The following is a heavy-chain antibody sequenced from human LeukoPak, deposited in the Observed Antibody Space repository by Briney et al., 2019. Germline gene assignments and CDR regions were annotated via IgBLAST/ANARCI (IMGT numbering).Heavy chain of an antibody. D-gene: IGHD2-8*01. J-gene: IGHJ4*02. V-gene: IGHV1-18*01. CDR1: GYTFTSYG. Sequence: GASVKVSCKASGYTFTSYGISWVRQAPGQGLEWMGWIRAYNGNTNYAQKLQGRVTMTTDTSTSTAYMELRSLRSDDTAVYYCAGSLGYCTSNVCYLKYWGQGTLVTVSS. CDR3: AGSLGYCTSNVCYLKY. CDR2: IRAYNGNT.